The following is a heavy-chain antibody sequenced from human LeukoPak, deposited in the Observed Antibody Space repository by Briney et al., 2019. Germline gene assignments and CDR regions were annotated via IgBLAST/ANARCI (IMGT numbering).Heavy chain of an antibody. D-gene: IGHD4-23*01. J-gene: IGHJ4*02. Sequence: SETLSLTCTVSGGSISSGDYYWSWIRQPPGKGLEWIGYIYYSGSTYYNPSLKSRVTISVDTSKNQFPLKLSSVTAADTAVYYCARDGRGNIDYWGQGTLVTVSS. V-gene: IGHV4-30-4*01. CDR1: GGSISSGDYY. CDR3: ARDGRGNIDY. CDR2: IYYSGST.